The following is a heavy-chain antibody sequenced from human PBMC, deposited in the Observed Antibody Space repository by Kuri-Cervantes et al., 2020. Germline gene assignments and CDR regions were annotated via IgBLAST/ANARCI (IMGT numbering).Heavy chain of an antibody. CDR3: ALYDYGDYQRDRTYYFDY. Sequence: SGPTLVKPTQTLTLTCTFSGFSLSTSGVGVGWIRQPPGKALEWLALIYWDDDKRYSPSLKSRLTITKDTSKNQVVLTMTNMDPVDPATYYCALYDYGDYQRDRTYYFDYWGQGTLVTVSS. V-gene: IGHV2-5*02. D-gene: IGHD4-17*01. CDR2: IYWDDDK. CDR1: GFSLSTSGVG. J-gene: IGHJ4*02.